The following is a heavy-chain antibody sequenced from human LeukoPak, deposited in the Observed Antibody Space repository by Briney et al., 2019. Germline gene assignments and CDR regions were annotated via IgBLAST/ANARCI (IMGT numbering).Heavy chain of an antibody. CDR2: IYSGGST. CDR3: ASGSRSWHWRGYFDY. J-gene: IGHJ4*02. V-gene: IGHV3-66*01. Sequence: GGSLRLSCAASGFTVSSNYMSWVRQAPGKGLEWVSVIYSGGSTYYADSVKGRFTISRDNSKNTLYLQMPSLRAEDRAVYYCASGSRSWHWRGYFDYWGQGTLVTVSS. CDR1: GFTVSSNY. D-gene: IGHD6-13*01.